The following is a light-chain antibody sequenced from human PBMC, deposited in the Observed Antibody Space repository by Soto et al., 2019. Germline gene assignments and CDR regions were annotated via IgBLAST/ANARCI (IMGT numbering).Light chain of an antibody. CDR1: SSDTAGYNY. J-gene: IGLJ1*01. CDR3: SSYTTRNTPLYV. V-gene: IGLV2-14*01. CDR2: EVS. Sequence: QSALTQPASVSGSPGQSITISCTGTSSDTAGYNYVSWYQQHPGKAPKLMIYEVSNRPSGVSNRFSGSQSGNTASLTISGLQAEDEANYYCSSYTTRNTPLYVFGTGTKV.